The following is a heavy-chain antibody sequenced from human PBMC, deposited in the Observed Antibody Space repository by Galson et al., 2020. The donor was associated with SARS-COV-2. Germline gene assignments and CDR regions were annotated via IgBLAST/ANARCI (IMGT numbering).Heavy chain of an antibody. V-gene: IGHV3-23*01. CDR1: GFTFSRYG. D-gene: IGHD3-10*01. Sequence: GGSLRLSCVASGFTFSRYGMSWVRQAPGQGLDWVATTSATTYYADSVKGRFTISRDDSKNMLYLQMNGLRADDTAVYYCAKGLVRGIGYMYVWGSGTTVTISS. CDR2: TSATT. CDR3: AKGLVRGIGYMYV. J-gene: IGHJ6*03.